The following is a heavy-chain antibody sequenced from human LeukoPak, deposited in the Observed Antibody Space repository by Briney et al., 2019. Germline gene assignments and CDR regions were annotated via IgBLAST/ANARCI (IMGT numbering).Heavy chain of an antibody. V-gene: IGHV3-21*01. D-gene: IGHD4-17*01. CDR1: GFTFNGYS. CDR3: ARNRGDPSYFDY. CDR2: ISTSSSYI. Sequence: GGSLRLSCTASGFTFNGYSMNWVRQAPGKGLEWVSSISTSSSYIYYADSVKGRFTISRNNPKNSLYLQMDSLRAEDTAVYYCARNRGDPSYFDYWGQGTLVTVSS. J-gene: IGHJ4*02.